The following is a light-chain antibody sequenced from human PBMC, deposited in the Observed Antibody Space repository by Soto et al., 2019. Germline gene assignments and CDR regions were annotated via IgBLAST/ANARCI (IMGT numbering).Light chain of an antibody. J-gene: IGKJ1*01. CDR1: QSVSSRS. Sequence: EIVLTQSPGTLSLSPGERATLSCRASQSVSSRSLAWFQQKPGQAPRLLIYAASSRATGIPDRFSGSGFWTDFTLTISRLEPEDFAVYYCQHYGSSPWTFGQGTKVEIK. CDR2: AAS. V-gene: IGKV3-20*01. CDR3: QHYGSSPWT.